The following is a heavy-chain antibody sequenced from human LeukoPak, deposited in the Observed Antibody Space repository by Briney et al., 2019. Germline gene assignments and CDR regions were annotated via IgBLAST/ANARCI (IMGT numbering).Heavy chain of an antibody. J-gene: IGHJ6*03. Sequence: ASVKVSCKASGYTFTGYCMHWVRQAPGQGIEWMGWINPNSGGTNYAQKFQGRVTMTRDTSISTAYMELSRLRSDDTAVYYCARGWMADYYYMDVWGKGTTVTVSS. D-gene: IGHD5-12*01. CDR3: ARGWMADYYYMDV. CDR1: GYTFTGYC. V-gene: IGHV1-2*02. CDR2: INPNSGGT.